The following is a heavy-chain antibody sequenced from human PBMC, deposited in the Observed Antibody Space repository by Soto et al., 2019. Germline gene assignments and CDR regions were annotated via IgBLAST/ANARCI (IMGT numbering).Heavy chain of an antibody. V-gene: IGHV4-59*08. D-gene: IGHD2-2*03. CDR3: ARQVGYCSSTSCYLSPPRAFDI. J-gene: IGHJ3*02. CDR1: GGSISSSS. Sequence: PSETLSLTCTVSGGSISSSSWSWIRQPPGQGLEWIGYIYYSRSTNYNPSLKSRVTISVDTSKNQFSLKLSSVTAADTAVYYCARQVGYCSSTSCYLSPPRAFDIWGQGTMVTVS. CDR2: IYYSRST.